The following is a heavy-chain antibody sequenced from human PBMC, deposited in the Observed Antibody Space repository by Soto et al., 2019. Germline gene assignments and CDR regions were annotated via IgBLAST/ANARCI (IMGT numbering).Heavy chain of an antibody. CDR3: AREMTTVTTTDY. V-gene: IGHV3-74*01. D-gene: IGHD4-17*01. Sequence: PGGSLRLSCVASGFTFSSYWMHWVRQAPGKGLVWVSRIKSDGSTTSHADSVQGRFSISRDNAKNTLYLQMNSLRAEDTAMYFCAREMTTVTTTDYWGQGTLVTVSS. J-gene: IGHJ4*02. CDR2: IKSDGSTT. CDR1: GFTFSSYW.